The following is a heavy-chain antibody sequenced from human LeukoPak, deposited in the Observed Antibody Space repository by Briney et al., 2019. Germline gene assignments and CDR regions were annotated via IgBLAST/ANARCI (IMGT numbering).Heavy chain of an antibody. V-gene: IGHV4-59*08. CDR1: GGSISSYY. CDR2: IYYSGST. Sequence: SETLSLTCTVSGGSISSYYWSWLRQPPGKGLEWIGYIYYSGSTNYSPSLKSQATISVDTSKAHFSLKLSSATATDTAAYYCARHDPGWFDTWGQGTLVTVSS. CDR3: ARHDPGWFDT. D-gene: IGHD7-27*01. J-gene: IGHJ5*02.